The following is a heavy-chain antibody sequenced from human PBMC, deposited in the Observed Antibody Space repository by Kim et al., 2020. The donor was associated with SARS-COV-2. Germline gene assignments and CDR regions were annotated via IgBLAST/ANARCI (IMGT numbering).Heavy chain of an antibody. V-gene: IGHV3-21*01. CDR1: GFTFSSYS. D-gene: IGHD3-10*01. CDR3: ARTNEGFRGDAFDI. J-gene: IGHJ3*02. CDR2: ISSSSSYI. Sequence: GGSLRLSCAASGFTFSSYSMNWVRQAPGKGLEWVSSISSSSSYIYYADSVKGRFTISRDNAKNSLYLQMNSLRAEDTAVYYCARTNEGFRGDAFDIWGQGTMVTVSS.